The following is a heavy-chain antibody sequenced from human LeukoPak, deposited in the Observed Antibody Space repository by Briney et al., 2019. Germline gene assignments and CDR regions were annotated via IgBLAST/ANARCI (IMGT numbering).Heavy chain of an antibody. Sequence: SETLSLTCTVSGYSISSGYYWGWIRQPPGKGLEWIGSIYHSGSTYYNPSLKSRVTISVDTSKNQFSLKLSSVTAADTAVYYCATHRGGSSWYNWFDPWGQGTLVTVSS. V-gene: IGHV4-38-2*02. CDR2: IYHSGST. D-gene: IGHD6-13*01. CDR3: ATHRGGSSWYNWFDP. CDR1: GYSISSGYY. J-gene: IGHJ5*02.